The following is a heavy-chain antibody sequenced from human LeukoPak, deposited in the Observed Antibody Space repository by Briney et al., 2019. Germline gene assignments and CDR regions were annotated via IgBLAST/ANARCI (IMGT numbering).Heavy chain of an antibody. J-gene: IGHJ4*02. Sequence: GGSLRLSCAASGNYWMHWVRQAPGKGLVWVSHINSDGSWTGYADSVKGRFTISRDNSKNTLYLQMNSLRAEDTAVYYCAVGIAVAYVYWGQGTLVTVSS. CDR3: AVGIAVAYVY. D-gene: IGHD6-19*01. V-gene: IGHV3-74*01. CDR1: GNYW. CDR2: INSDGSWT.